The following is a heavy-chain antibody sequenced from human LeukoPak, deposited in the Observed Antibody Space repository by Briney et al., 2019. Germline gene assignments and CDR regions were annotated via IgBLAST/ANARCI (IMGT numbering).Heavy chain of an antibody. Sequence: GSLRLSCAASGFTFDDYGMSWVRQAPGKGLEWVSGINWNGGSTGYADSVKGRFTISRDNAKNSLYLQMNSLRAEDTALYHCARDLYSSGCSDDWGQGTLVTVSS. CDR1: GFTFDDYG. CDR3: ARDLYSSGCSDD. V-gene: IGHV3-20*01. CDR2: INWNGGST. J-gene: IGHJ4*02. D-gene: IGHD6-19*01.